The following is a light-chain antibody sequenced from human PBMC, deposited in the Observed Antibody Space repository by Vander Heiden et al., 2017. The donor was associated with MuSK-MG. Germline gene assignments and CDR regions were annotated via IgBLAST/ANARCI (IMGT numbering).Light chain of an antibody. Sequence: NFMLTQPHSVSDSPGKPVTSSCTRSSGSVGRKYVKWYQQRAGRSPGIVIYEGNKRPSGVPAMFSGSIDSSSNSASLTISGRRDEDEADYYCQSVEDSNTVIFGGGTKLTVL. CDR2: EGN. CDR1: SGSVGRKY. CDR3: QSVEDSNTVI. V-gene: IGLV6-57*01. J-gene: IGLJ2*01.